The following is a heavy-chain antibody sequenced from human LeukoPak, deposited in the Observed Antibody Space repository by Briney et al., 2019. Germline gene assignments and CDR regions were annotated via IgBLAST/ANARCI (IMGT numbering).Heavy chain of an antibody. CDR3: AKATIVVVVAAMDY. J-gene: IGHJ4*02. Sequence: GGSLRLSCAASGFTFSSYAMSWVRQAPGKGLEWVSAISGSGGSTYYADSVKGRFTISRDNSKNTLYLQMNSLRAEDTAVYYCAKATIVVVVAAMDYWGQGTLVTVSS. V-gene: IGHV3-23*01. D-gene: IGHD2-15*01. CDR1: GFTFSSYA. CDR2: ISGSGGST.